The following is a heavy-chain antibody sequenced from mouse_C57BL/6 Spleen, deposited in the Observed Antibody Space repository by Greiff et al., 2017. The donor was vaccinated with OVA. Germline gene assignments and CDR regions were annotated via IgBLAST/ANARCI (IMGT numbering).Heavy chain of an antibody. J-gene: IGHJ2*01. V-gene: IGHV1-5*01. Sequence: VHVKQSGTVLARPGASVKMSCKTSGYTFTSYWMHWVKQRPGQGLEWIGAIYPGNSDTSYNQKFKGKAKLTAVTSASTAYMELSSLTNEDSAVYYCTRSGTTVVAFDYWGQGTTLTVSS. D-gene: IGHD1-1*01. CDR1: GYTFTSYW. CDR3: TRSGTTVVAFDY. CDR2: IYPGNSDT.